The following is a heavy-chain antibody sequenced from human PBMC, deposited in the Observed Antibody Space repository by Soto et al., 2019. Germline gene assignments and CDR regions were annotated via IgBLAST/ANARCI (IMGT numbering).Heavy chain of an antibody. V-gene: IGHV1-18*01. CDR3: ARGRYGDY. J-gene: IGHJ4*02. CDR2: ISAHNGNT. Sequence: QVHLVQSGAEVKKPGASVKVSCQGSGYAFTTYGITWVRQAPGQGLEWMGWISAHNGNTNYAQKRQGRVTVTRDTSTSTAYMELRSLRYDDTAVYYLARGRYGDYWGQGALVTVSS. D-gene: IGHD1-1*01. CDR1: GYAFTTYG.